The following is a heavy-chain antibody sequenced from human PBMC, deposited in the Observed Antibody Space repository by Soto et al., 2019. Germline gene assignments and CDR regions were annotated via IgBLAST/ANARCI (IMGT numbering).Heavy chain of an antibody. CDR2: ISSDGKSV. CDR1: GFTFSTYG. J-gene: IGHJ4*02. D-gene: IGHD3-22*01. Sequence: QVQLVESGGGVVQPGRSLRLSCAASGFTFSTYGMHWVRQPPGKGLEWVAVISSDGKSVHYADPVKGRFSISRDNSKNTLSLQMNSLRVEDTAVYYCAKTITTYSGDSRGRGALVDYWGQGTLVTVSS. CDR3: AKTITTYSGDSRGRGALVDY. V-gene: IGHV3-30*18.